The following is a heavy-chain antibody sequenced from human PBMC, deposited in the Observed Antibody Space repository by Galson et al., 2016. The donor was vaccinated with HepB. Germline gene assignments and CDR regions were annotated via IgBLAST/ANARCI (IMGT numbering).Heavy chain of an antibody. CDR1: GFTFNSHS. CDR2: ISSGSSYI. CDR3: ARGYGDYFDSTGYYYLNS. Sequence: SLRLSCAGSGFTFNSHSLNWVRQAPGKGLEWVSSISSGSSYIYYADSVKGRFTISRDNAKDSLFLQMDSLRAEDTAVYFCARGYGDYFDSTGYYYLNSWGQGTPVTVSS. J-gene: IGHJ4*02. D-gene: IGHD3-22*01. V-gene: IGHV3-21*01.